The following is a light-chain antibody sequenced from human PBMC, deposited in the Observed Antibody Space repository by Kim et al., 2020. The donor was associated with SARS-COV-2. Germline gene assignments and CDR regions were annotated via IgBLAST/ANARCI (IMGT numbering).Light chain of an antibody. Sequence: EIAMTQSPATLSVSPGERATFSCRASQSLSTNLAWFLQKPGQAPRLLIYGASTRATGIPARFSGSGSGTEFTLTISSLQSEDFAVYYCQQYNIWPLTFGGGTKLEIK. CDR2: GAS. CDR1: QSLSTN. V-gene: IGKV3-15*01. CDR3: QQYNIWPLT. J-gene: IGKJ4*01.